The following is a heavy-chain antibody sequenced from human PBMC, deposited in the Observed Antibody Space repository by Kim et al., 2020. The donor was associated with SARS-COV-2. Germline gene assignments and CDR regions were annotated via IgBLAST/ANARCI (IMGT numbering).Heavy chain of an antibody. D-gene: IGHD5-12*01. J-gene: IGHJ3*02. V-gene: IGHV4-59*09. CDR3: ARGDGYKSKLNDI. Sequence: YTPSRKSRVTISVNTSKNRFSLKLSSVTAADTAVYYCARGDGYKSKLNDIWGQGTMVTVSS.